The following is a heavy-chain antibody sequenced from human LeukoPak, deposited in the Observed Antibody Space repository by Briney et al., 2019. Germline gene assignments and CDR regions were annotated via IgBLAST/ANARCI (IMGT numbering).Heavy chain of an antibody. Sequence: SETLSLTCAVSGYSISSGYYWGWIRQPPGKGLEWIGSIYHSGSTYYNPSLKSRVTISVDTSKNQFSLKLSSVTAADTAVYYCARGSYGSRSYYAPFDYWGQGTLVTVSS. CDR2: IYHSGST. J-gene: IGHJ4*02. CDR3: ARGSYGSRSYYAPFDY. CDR1: GYSISSGYY. D-gene: IGHD3-10*01. V-gene: IGHV4-38-2*01.